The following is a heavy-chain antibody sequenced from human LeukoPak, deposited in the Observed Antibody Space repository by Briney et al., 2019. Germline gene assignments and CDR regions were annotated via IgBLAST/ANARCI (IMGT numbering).Heavy chain of an antibody. V-gene: IGHV3-7*01. Sequence: PGGSLRLSCAASGFTFSSYWMSWVRQVPGKGLEWVANIKQAGNEKYYVDSVKGRFTISRDNAENSLYLQMNSLRAEDTALYYCARRALSSGYYPQFDYWGQGTLVTVSS. J-gene: IGHJ4*02. CDR1: GFTFSSYW. CDR3: ARRALSSGYYPQFDY. D-gene: IGHD3-22*01. CDR2: IKQAGNEK.